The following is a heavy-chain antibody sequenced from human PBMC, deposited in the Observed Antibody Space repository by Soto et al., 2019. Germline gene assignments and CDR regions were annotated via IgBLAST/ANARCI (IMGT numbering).Heavy chain of an antibody. J-gene: IGHJ4*02. CDR1: GFTVSSNY. CDR2: IYSGGIT. Sequence: GGSLRLSCAASGFTVSSNYMSWVRQTPGKGLEWVSLIYSGGITYYADSVKGRFTISRDNSKNTLYLQMNGLRAEDTAVYYCARGTCSSTSCFFDYWGQGTLVTVSS. CDR3: ARGTCSSTSCFFDY. V-gene: IGHV3-66*01. D-gene: IGHD2-2*01.